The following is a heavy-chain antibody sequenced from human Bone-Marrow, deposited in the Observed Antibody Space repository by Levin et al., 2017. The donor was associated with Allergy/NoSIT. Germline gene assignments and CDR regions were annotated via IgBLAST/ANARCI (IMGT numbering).Heavy chain of an antibody. D-gene: IGHD2-21*02. Sequence: GGSLRLSCTASGFSFSDYGMHWVRQAPGKGLEWMALIAYDGHNKYYADSVRGRITISRDNSKNTVYLQMSSLRPDDTAVYYCAKEGRLAVATTTWLDTWGQGTLVTVSS. J-gene: IGHJ5*02. CDR3: AKEGRLAVATTTWLDT. CDR1: GFSFSDYG. CDR2: IAYDGHNK. V-gene: IGHV3-30*18.